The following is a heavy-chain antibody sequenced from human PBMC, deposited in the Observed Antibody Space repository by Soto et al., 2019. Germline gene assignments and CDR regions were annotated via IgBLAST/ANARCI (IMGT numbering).Heavy chain of an antibody. CDR1: GDSIISSDFY. D-gene: IGHD3-3*02. CDR2: IFYLGSS. Sequence: PSETLSLTCTVSGDSIISSDFYWGWVRQPPGKGLEWIGSIFYLGSSYYNPSLKSRVTMSVDTSKNQFSLRLRSVTAADTALYFCARHSLALRKNNWFHPWGQGIMVPV. J-gene: IGHJ5*02. CDR3: ARHSLALRKNNWFHP. V-gene: IGHV4-39*01.